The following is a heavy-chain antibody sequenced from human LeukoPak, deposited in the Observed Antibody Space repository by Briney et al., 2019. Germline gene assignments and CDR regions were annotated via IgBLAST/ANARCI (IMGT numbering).Heavy chain of an antibody. Sequence: GGSLRLSCAASGFTVSSNHMSWVRQAPGQGLEWVSVIYIGGTIYYADSVKGRFTISRDDSQNTVYLEMHSLRAEDTAVYYCARDGVNHYYDCWGQGTLVTVST. J-gene: IGHJ4*02. CDR1: GFTVSSNH. CDR3: ARDGVNHYYDC. D-gene: IGHD1-14*01. CDR2: IYIGGTI. V-gene: IGHV3-66*01.